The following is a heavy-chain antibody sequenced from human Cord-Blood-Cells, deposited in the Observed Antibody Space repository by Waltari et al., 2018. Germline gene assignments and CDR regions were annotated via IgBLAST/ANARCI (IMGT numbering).Heavy chain of an antibody. CDR1: GGSFSGYY. Sequence: QVQLQQWGAGLLKPSETLSLTCAVYGGSFSGYYWSWIRQPPGKGLEWIGEINHRGSTNYNPPLKSQVPISVDTSKNQFSLKLSSVTAADTAVYYCARGYCSSTSCYTPFYYYYGMDVWGQGTTVTVSS. CDR3: ARGYCSSTSCYTPFYYYYGMDV. J-gene: IGHJ6*02. D-gene: IGHD2-2*02. CDR2: INHRGST. V-gene: IGHV4-34*01.